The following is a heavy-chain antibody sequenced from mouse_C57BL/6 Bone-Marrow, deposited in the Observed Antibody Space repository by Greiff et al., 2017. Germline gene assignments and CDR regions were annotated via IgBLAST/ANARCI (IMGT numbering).Heavy chain of an antibody. D-gene: IGHD5-2*01. Sequence: QVHVKQPGAELVKPGASVKLSCKASGYTFTSYWMQWVKQRPGQGLEWIGEIDPSDSYTNYNQKFKGKATLTVDTSSSTAYMQLSSLTSEDSAVYYCAREGISYFDYWGQGTTLTVSS. CDR3: AREGISYFDY. J-gene: IGHJ2*01. CDR2: IDPSDSYT. CDR1: GYTFTSYW. V-gene: IGHV1-50*01.